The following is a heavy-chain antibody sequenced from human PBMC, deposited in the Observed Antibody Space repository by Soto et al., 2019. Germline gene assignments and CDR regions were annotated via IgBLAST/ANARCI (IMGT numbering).Heavy chain of an antibody. J-gene: IGHJ4*02. Sequence: EVQLVESGGGLVQPGRSLRLSCAASGFNFNDYAMHWVRQAPGKGLEWVSGISWNSGSIAYADSVKGRFTISRDNAKNSLYLQMDSLRAEDTALYYCAKTIRYYVLGYFDYWGQGTLVTVSS. CDR2: ISWNSGSI. CDR3: AKTIRYYVLGYFDY. V-gene: IGHV3-9*01. CDR1: GFNFNDYA. D-gene: IGHD3-10*02.